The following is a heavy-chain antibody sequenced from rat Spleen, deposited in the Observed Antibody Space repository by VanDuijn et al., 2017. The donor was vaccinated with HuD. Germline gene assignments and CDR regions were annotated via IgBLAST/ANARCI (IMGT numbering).Heavy chain of an antibody. V-gene: IGHV5-7*01. D-gene: IGHD1-5*01. CDR1: GFTFNDYN. CDR3: ARHAYRDNSNWFAY. Sequence: EVQLVESGGGLVQPGRSLKLSCAASGFTFNDYNMAWVRQAPKKGLEWVATISYDGSRTYYRDSVKGRFTISRYNAKSTLYLQMDSLRSEDTATYYCARHAYRDNSNWFAYWGQGTLVTVSS. J-gene: IGHJ3*01. CDR2: ISYDGSRT.